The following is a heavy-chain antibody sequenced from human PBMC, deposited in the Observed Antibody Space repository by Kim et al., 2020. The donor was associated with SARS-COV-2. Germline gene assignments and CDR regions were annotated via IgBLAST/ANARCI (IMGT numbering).Heavy chain of an antibody. CDR1: GFTFDDYA. CDR2: ISWNSGSI. D-gene: IGHD2-21*02. Sequence: GGSLRLSCAASGFTFDDYAMHWVRQAPGKGLEWVSGISWNSGSIGYADSVKGRFTISRDNAKNSLYLQMNSLRAEDTALYYCAKVRGPGGDLYGMDVWGQGTTVTVSS. CDR3: AKVRGPGGDLYGMDV. V-gene: IGHV3-9*01. J-gene: IGHJ6*02.